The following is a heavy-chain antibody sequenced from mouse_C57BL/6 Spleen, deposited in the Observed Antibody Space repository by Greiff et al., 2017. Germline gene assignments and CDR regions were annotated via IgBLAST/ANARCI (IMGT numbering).Heavy chain of an antibody. Sequence: EVNLVESGGGLVKPGGSLKLSCAASGFTFSSYAMSWVRQTPEKRLEWVATISDGGSYTYYPDNVKGRFTISRDNAKNNLYLQMSHLKSEDTAMYYCAREEGNYGYFDVWGTGTTVTVAS. CDR1: GFTFSSYA. J-gene: IGHJ1*03. CDR2: ISDGGSYT. D-gene: IGHD2-1*01. CDR3: AREEGNYGYFDV. V-gene: IGHV5-4*01.